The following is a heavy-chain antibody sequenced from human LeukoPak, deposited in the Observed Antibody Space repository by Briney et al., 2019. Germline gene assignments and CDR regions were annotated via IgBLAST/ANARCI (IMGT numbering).Heavy chain of an antibody. J-gene: IGHJ4*02. Sequence: GGSLRLSCAASGFTFSSYAMHWVRQAPGKGLEWVAVISYDGSNKFYADSVKGRFTISRDNSKDTLYLHMNSLRAEDTAVYYCARVGEIVVVNVQFDSWGQGTLVTVSS. D-gene: IGHD2-21*01. V-gene: IGHV3-30-3*01. CDR2: ISYDGSNK. CDR1: GFTFSSYA. CDR3: ARVGEIVVVNVQFDS.